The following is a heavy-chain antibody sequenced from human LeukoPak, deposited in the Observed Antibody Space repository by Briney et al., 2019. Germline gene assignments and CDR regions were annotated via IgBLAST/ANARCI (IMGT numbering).Heavy chain of an antibody. CDR2: VYYSGST. CDR1: GASIGSSTYY. J-gene: IGHJ3*02. V-gene: IGHV4-39*07. D-gene: IGHD3-3*01. Sequence: SETLSLTCTVSGASIGSSTYYWGWIRQPPGKGLEWIGSVYYSGSTNYNPSLKSRVTMSVDTSKNQFSLKLSSVTAADTAVYYCAREGGRSNYDFWSGYYSGGHDAFDIWGQGTMVTVSS. CDR3: AREGGRSNYDFWSGYYSGGHDAFDI.